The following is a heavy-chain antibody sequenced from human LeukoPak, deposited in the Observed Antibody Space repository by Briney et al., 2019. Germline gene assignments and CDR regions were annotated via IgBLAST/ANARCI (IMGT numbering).Heavy chain of an antibody. D-gene: IGHD2-15*01. CDR3: AREVDCSGGSCYHFDY. Sequence: SETLSLTCTVSGGSISSYYWSWIRQPPGKGLECVGYFHYSGSTNYNPSLKSRVTISVDTSKNQFSLKLSSVTAADTAVYYCAREVDCSGGSCYHFDYWGQGTLVTVSS. CDR2: FHYSGST. J-gene: IGHJ4*02. V-gene: IGHV4-59*01. CDR1: GGSISSYY.